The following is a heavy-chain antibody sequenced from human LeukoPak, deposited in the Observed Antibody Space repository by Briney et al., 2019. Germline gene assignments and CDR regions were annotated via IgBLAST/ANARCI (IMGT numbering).Heavy chain of an antibody. CDR2: ISSSSSYI. Sequence: GGSLRLSCAASGFTFSSYSMNWVRQAPGKGLEWVSSISSSSSYIYYADSVKGRFTISRDNAKNSLYLQMNSLRAEDTAVYYCARINYGDYVLVGVFDYWGQGTLVTVSS. D-gene: IGHD4-17*01. CDR3: ARINYGDYVLVGVFDY. CDR1: GFTFSSYS. J-gene: IGHJ4*02. V-gene: IGHV3-21*01.